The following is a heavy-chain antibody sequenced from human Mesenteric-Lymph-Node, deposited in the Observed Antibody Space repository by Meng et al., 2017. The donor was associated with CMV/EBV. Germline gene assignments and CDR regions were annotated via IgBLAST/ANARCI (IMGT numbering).Heavy chain of an antibody. V-gene: IGHV3-74*01. CDR2: INSDGSSA. D-gene: IGHD5-18*01. J-gene: IGHJ5*01. Sequence: ETLSLTCAASGFTFTSYWMHWVRQAPGKGLVWVSRINSDGSSAYYADSVKGRFTISRDNAKNTVYLQMHSLRAEDTAVYSCARYLGYRYGYGDSWGQGTLVTVSS. CDR1: GFTFTSYW. CDR3: ARYLGYRYGYGDS.